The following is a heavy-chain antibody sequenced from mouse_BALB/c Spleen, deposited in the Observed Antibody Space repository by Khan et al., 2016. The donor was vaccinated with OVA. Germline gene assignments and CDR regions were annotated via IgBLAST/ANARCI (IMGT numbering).Heavy chain of an antibody. CDR3: ARGYFGNYEFAY. CDR2: IFPGTGTT. J-gene: IGHJ3*01. D-gene: IGHD2-1*01. V-gene: IGHV1S132*01. Sequence: QVQLKESGAELVKPGASVKLSCKTSGCTFTSYWIQWVKQRPGQGLGWIGQIFPGTGTTYYNENFKGKATLTVDTSSNTAYMQFSSLTSEDSAVYFCARGYFGNYEFAYWGQGTLVTVSP. CDR1: GCTFTSYW.